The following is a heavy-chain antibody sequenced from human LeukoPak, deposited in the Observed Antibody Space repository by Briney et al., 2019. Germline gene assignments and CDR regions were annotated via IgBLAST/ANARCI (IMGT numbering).Heavy chain of an antibody. CDR3: ARDGYYDSSGYYSLDH. CDR2: SNAGNGNT. CDR1: GYTFTSYA. D-gene: IGHD3-22*01. V-gene: IGHV1-3*02. Sequence: ASVKVSCKASGYTFTSYAMHWVRQAPGQRLEWMGWSNAGNGNTKYSQEFQGRVTITRDTSASTAYMELSSLRSEDMAVYYCARDGYYDSSGYYSLDHWGQGTLVTVSS. J-gene: IGHJ4*02.